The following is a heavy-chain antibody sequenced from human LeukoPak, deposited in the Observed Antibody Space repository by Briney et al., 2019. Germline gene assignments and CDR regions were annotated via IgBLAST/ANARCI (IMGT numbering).Heavy chain of an antibody. CDR2: IYYSGST. D-gene: IGHD3-10*01. CDR1: GGSISSYY. Sequence: SETLSLTCTVSGGSISSYYWSWIRQPPGKGLEWIGYIYYSGSTNYNPSLKSRVTISVDTSKNQFSLKLSSVTAADTAVHYCARNYGPTQTFDYWGQGTLVTVSS. J-gene: IGHJ4*02. CDR3: ARNYGPTQTFDY. V-gene: IGHV4-59*01.